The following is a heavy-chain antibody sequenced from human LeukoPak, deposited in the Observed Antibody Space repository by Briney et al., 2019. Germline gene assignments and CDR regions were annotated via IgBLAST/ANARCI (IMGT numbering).Heavy chain of an antibody. J-gene: IGHJ4*02. V-gene: IGHV5-51*01. CDR1: GSSFTTYW. CDR3: ARSGSSRGRYEDY. Sequence: GESLKISCKASGSSFTTYWIGWVRQMPGKGLEWMGNIYPDDSDSRYSPSFQGQVTISADRSINTAYLQWSSLKASDTAIYYCARSGSSRGRYEDYWGQGTLVTVSS. CDR2: IYPDDSDS. D-gene: IGHD6-25*01.